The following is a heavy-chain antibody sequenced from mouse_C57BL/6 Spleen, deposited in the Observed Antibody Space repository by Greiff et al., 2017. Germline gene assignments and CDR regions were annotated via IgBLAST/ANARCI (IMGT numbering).Heavy chain of an antibody. V-gene: IGHV3-8*01. CDR3: ARFPSPSRYAMDY. Sequence: VQLKQSGPGLAKPSQTLSLTCSVTGYSITSDYWNWIRKFPGNKLEYMGYISYSGSTYYNPSLKSRISITRDTSKNQYYLQLNSVTTEDTATYYCARFPSPSRYAMDYWGQGTSVTVSS. CDR1: GYSITSDY. CDR2: ISYSGST. J-gene: IGHJ4*01.